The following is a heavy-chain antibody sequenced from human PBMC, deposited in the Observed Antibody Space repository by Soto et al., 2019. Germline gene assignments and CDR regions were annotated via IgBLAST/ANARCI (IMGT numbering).Heavy chain of an antibody. CDR1: GYTFNTYD. V-gene: IGHV1-8*01. CDR2: VSPSSGNT. CDR3: ASWAGYSK. Sequence: QVQLVQSGAEVRKPGASVKVSCKASGYTFNTYDINWVRQAPGQGPEWMGRVSPSSGNTGYAQKFQGRLTMTRNTSISTAYMELSSLTSEDTAVYYCASWAGYSKWGQGTLVMVSS. J-gene: IGHJ4*02. D-gene: IGHD3-9*01.